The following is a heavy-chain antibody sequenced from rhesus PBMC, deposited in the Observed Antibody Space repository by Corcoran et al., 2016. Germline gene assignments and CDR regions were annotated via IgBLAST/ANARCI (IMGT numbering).Heavy chain of an antibody. CDR1: GGSISDDYY. CDR2: IYGSGGGT. V-gene: IGHV4-106*01. Sequence: QLQLQESGPGLVKPSETLSLTCAVSGGSISDDYYWSWIRQPPGKGLEWIGYIYGSGGGTNYNPSLKNRVTISIDTSKNQFSLKLSSVTAADTAVYYCARKTVTKGFDYWGQGVLVTVSS. D-gene: IGHD4-23*01. J-gene: IGHJ4*01. CDR3: ARKTVTKGFDY.